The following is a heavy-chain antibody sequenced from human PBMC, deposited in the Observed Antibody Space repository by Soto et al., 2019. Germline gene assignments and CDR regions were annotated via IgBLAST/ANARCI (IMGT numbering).Heavy chain of an antibody. J-gene: IGHJ6*02. V-gene: IGHV1-3*01. CDR3: GRSVVGATGEILYNAMDV. D-gene: IGHD1-26*01. CDR1: GYTFTTYA. Sequence: QVQLVQSGAEVKKPGASVKVSCKASGYTFTTYALHWVRQAPGQRPEWMGWINPASGHTKDSKKFQDRVTIARDTSASTGYMELSSLRSEDTAVYYCGRSVVGATGEILYNAMDVWGQGTTGTVSS. CDR2: INPASGHT.